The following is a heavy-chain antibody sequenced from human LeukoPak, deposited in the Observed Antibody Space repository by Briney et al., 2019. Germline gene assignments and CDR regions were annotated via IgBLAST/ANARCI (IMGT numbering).Heavy chain of an antibody. D-gene: IGHD5-12*01. CDR3: AREGLVAPNAFDV. Sequence: GGSLRLSCAASGFTFSSYIMTWVRQAPGKGLGWVSSISSSSNYIYYADSLKGRFTISRDNAKNSLFLQMNSLRAEDTALYYCAREGLVAPNAFDVWGQGTMVTVSS. V-gene: IGHV3-21*01. CDR2: ISSSSNYI. J-gene: IGHJ3*01. CDR1: GFTFSSYI.